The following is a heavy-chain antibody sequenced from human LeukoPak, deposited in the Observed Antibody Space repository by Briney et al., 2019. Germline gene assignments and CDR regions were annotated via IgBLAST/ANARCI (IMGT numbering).Heavy chain of an antibody. CDR2: IIPIFCTA. D-gene: IGHD4-11*01. CDR3: ARAKGRYSNYASYYFDY. V-gene: IGHV1-69*05. J-gene: IGHJ4*02. Sequence: SVKVSCKASGGTFSSYAISWVRQAPGQGLEWMGRIIPIFCTANYAQKFQGRVTITTDESTSTAYMELSSLRSEDTAVYYCARAKGRYSNYASYYFDYWGQGTLVTVSS. CDR1: GGTFSSYA.